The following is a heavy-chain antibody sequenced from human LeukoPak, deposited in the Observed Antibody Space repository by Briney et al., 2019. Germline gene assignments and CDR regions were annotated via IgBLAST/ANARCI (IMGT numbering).Heavy chain of an antibody. J-gene: IGHJ4*02. CDR1: GFTFSSHG. Sequence: GGSLRLSCVGSGFTFSSHGMVWVRQAQGKGLEWVSYISPGGNTIHYANSVKGRFTISRDNAKNSLYLQVSSLGDEDTAVYFCARVRGHTVQTMYLDYWGQGTLVTVSS. V-gene: IGHV3-48*02. CDR3: ARVRGHTVQTMYLDY. D-gene: IGHD4-17*01. CDR2: ISPGGNTI.